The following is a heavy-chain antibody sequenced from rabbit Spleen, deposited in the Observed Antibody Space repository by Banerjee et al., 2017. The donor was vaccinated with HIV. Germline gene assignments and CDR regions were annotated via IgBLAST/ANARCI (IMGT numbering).Heavy chain of an antibody. Sequence: QEQLEESGGDLVKPGSSLTLTCTASGVSFSSSYWICWVRQAPGKGLQWIGCIYTSDGSTDYPSWAKGRFTISKTSSTTVTLQMTSLTAADTATYFCARNLGRYYGINNFWGPGTLVTVS. J-gene: IGHJ4*01. D-gene: IGHD1-1*01. CDR2: IYTSDGST. V-gene: IGHV1S45*01. CDR1: GVSFSSSYW. CDR3: ARNLGRYYGINNF.